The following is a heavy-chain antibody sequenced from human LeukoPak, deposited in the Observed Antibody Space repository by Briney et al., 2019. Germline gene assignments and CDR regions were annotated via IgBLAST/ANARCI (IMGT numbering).Heavy chain of an antibody. CDR2: ISGSGGST. CDR1: GFTVSSNY. V-gene: IGHV3-23*01. CDR3: AKDLRMAPWNAFDI. Sequence: GGSLRLSCAASGFTVSSNYMSWVRQAPGKGLEWVSAISGSGGSTYYADSVKGRFTISRDNSKNTLYLQMNSLRAEDTAVYYCAKDLRMAPWNAFDIWGQGTMVTVSS. D-gene: IGHD1-1*01. J-gene: IGHJ3*02.